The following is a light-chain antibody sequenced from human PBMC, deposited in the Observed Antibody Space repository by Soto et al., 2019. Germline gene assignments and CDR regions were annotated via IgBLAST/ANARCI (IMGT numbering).Light chain of an antibody. V-gene: IGKV3-11*01. CDR2: DAS. CDR1: QSLSSRN. CDR3: QQRYDWPWT. J-gene: IGKJ1*01. Sequence: EVVLTQSPGTLSLSPGERATLSCRASQSLSSRNLAWYQQKPGQAPRPLIYDASNRATGIPARFSGSGSGTDFTLTISSLEPEDFAVYFCQQRYDWPWTFGLGTKVDIK.